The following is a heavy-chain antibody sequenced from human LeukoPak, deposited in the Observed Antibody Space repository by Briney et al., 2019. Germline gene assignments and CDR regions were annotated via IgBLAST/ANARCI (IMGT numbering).Heavy chain of an antibody. D-gene: IGHD2-15*01. V-gene: IGHV3-15*01. CDR1: GFTFSNAW. CDR3: TTGVGYIVVVVAEGFDY. Sequence: GGSLRLSCAASGFTFSNAWMSWVRQAPGKGLEWVGRIKSKTDGGTTDYAAPVKGRFTISRDDSKNTLYLQMNSLKTEDTAVYYCTTGVGYIVVVVAEGFDYWGQGTLVTVSS. CDR2: IKSKTDGGTT. J-gene: IGHJ4*02.